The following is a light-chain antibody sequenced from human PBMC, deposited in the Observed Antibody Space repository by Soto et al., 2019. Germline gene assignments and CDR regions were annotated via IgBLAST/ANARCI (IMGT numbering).Light chain of an antibody. J-gene: IGKJ1*01. V-gene: IGKV1-12*01. CDR1: QGISSW. CDR3: LQNHNYPRT. Sequence: DIQMTQSPSSVSASVGDRVTITCRASQGISSWLAWYQQRPGEAPKVLIFAASSLQSGVPSRFSGSGSGAAFTLTITSLRPEDSATYYCLQNHNYPRTFGQGTKVEI. CDR2: AAS.